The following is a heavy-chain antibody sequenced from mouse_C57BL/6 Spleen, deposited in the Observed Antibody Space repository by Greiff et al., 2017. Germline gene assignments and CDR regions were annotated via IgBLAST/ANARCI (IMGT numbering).Heavy chain of an antibody. CDR1: GYTFPSYW. CDR3: ARFIHRYFDV. D-gene: IGHD1-1*01. J-gene: IGHJ1*03. V-gene: IGHV1-52*01. Sequence: QVQLQQPGAELVRPGSSVKLSCKASGYTFPSYWLHWVKQRPIQGLEWIGNIDPSDSETHYNQKFKDKATLTVDKSTSTAYMQLSSLTSEDSAVYYCARFIHRYFDVWGTGTTVTVSS. CDR2: IDPSDSET.